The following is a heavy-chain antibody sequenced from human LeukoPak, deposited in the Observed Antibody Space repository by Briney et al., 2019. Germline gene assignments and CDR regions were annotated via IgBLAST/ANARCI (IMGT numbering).Heavy chain of an antibody. Sequence: GGSLRLSCAASGFTFSDYYMSWIRQAPGKGLEWVANIKQDGSEKYYVDSVKGRFTISRDNAKNSLYLQMNSLRAEDTAVYYCARDQGGDHDYWGQGTLVTVSS. D-gene: IGHD4-17*01. V-gene: IGHV3-7*01. CDR3: ARDQGGDHDY. CDR2: IKQDGSEK. CDR1: GFTFSDYY. J-gene: IGHJ4*02.